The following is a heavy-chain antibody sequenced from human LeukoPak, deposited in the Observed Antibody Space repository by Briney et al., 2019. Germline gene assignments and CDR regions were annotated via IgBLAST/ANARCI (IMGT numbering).Heavy chain of an antibody. CDR1: GFTFSSYS. V-gene: IGHV3-21*01. J-gene: IGHJ4*02. D-gene: IGHD6-13*01. Sequence: PGGSLRLSCAASGFTFSSYSMNWVRQAPGKGLEWVSSISSSSSYIYYADSVKGRFTISRDNAKNSLYLQMNSLRAEDTAVYYCASFPRSIAAAGTNYWGQGTLVTVSS. CDR2: ISSSSSYI. CDR3: ASFPRSIAAAGTNY.